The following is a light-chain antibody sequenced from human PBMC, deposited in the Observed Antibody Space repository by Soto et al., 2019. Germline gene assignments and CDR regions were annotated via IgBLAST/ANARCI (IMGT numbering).Light chain of an antibody. V-gene: IGKV3-20*01. Sequence: EIVMTQSPAILSVSPGERATLSCRASQSVSSNLAWYQQKPGQAPRLLIYGASSRATGIPDRFSGSGSGTDFTLTISRLEPEDFAVYYCQQYGCSPKTFGQGTKVEIK. CDR3: QQYGCSPKT. CDR2: GAS. CDR1: QSVSSN. J-gene: IGKJ1*01.